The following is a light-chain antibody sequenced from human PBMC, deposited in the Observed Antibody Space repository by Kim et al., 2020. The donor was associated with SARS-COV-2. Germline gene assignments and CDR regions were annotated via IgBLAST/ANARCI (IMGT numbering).Light chain of an antibody. CDR3: QSYDSSLSGYV. CDR2: GNS. J-gene: IGLJ1*01. Sequence: RVTISCTESSPNIGAGYDVHWYQQLPGTAPKLLIYGNSNRPSGVPDRFSGSKSGTSASLAITGLQAEDEADYYCQSYDSSLSGYVFGTGTKVTVL. V-gene: IGLV1-40*01. CDR1: SPNIGAGYD.